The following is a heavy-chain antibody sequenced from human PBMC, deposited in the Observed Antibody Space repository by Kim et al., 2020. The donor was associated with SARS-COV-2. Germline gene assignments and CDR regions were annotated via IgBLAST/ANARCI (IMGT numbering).Heavy chain of an antibody. CDR3: ARGLEWLLPAFDY. J-gene: IGHJ4*02. Sequence: SVKVSCKASGGTFSSYAISWVRQAPGQGLEWMGGIIPIFGTANYAQKFQGRVTITADESTSTAYMELSSLRSEDTAVYYCARGLEWLLPAFDYWGQGTLVTVSS. V-gene: IGHV1-69*13. D-gene: IGHD3-3*01. CDR2: IIPIFGTA. CDR1: GGTFSSYA.